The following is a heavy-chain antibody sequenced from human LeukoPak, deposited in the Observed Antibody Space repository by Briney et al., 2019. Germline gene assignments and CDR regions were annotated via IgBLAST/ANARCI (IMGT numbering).Heavy chain of an antibody. CDR2: INPSGGST. CDR3: ARGYFVDYGGYGAFDI. D-gene: IGHD4-17*01. Sequence: ASVKVSCKASGYXFTSYYIHWVRQAPGQGHEWMGVINPSGGSTSYAQKFQGRVTMTRDTSTSTVYMELSSLRSEDTAVYYCARGYFVDYGGYGAFDIWGQGTMVTVSS. CDR1: GYXFTSYY. V-gene: IGHV1-46*01. J-gene: IGHJ3*02.